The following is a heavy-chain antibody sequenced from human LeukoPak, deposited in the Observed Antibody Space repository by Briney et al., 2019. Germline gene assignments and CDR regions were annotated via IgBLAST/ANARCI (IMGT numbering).Heavy chain of an antibody. J-gene: IGHJ4*02. D-gene: IGHD2-8*02. CDR2: IKQDESEK. CDR1: GFTFSSYW. V-gene: IGHV3-7*01. Sequence: PGGSLRLSCAASGFTFSSYWMTWVRQAPGKGLEWVANIKQDESEKYSVDSVKGRFTISRDNARSSLYLQMNSLRAEDTALYYCARDSGGFDYWGQGTLVTVSS. CDR3: ARDSGGFDY.